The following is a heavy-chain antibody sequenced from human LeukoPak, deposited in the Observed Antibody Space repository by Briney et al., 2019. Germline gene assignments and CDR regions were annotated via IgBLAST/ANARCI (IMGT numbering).Heavy chain of an antibody. D-gene: IGHD3-22*01. CDR3: ASPPYYYDSSGYYYFDY. CDR1: GGSISSSSYY. J-gene: IGHJ4*02. V-gene: IGHV4-39*01. CDR2: VYYRGST. Sequence: SETLSLTFCVSGGSISSSSYYWGWIRQPPGKGLEYIGSVYYRGSTYSNPPLKSRVTISVDTSKNQFSLKLSSVTAADTAVYYCASPPYYYDSSGYYYFDYWGQGILVTVSS.